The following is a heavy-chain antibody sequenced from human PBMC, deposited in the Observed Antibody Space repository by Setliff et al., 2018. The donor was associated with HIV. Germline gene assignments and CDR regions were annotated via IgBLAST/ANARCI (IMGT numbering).Heavy chain of an antibody. J-gene: IGHJ4*02. D-gene: IGHD2-15*01. V-gene: IGHV3-48*02. CDR1: GFIFDTYP. CDR3: ARGRCSGGACFFDY. CDR2: IKADGGTM. Sequence: PGGSLRLSCVASGFIFDTYPMNWVRQAPGKGLEWVSYIKADGGTMYDADSVVGRFTISRDNAKNSLYLQMNSLREEDTAVYFCARGRCSGGACFFDYWGQGTLVTVSS.